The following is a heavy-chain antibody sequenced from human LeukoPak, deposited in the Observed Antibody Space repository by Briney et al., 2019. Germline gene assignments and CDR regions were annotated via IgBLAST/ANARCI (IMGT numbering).Heavy chain of an antibody. Sequence: ASVKVSCKVSGYTLTELSMHWVRQAPGKGLEWMGGFDPEDGETIYAQKFQGRVTMTEDTSTDTAYMELSSLRFEDTAVYYCATPGLAAAGFDYWGQGTLVTVSS. V-gene: IGHV1-24*01. J-gene: IGHJ4*02. CDR1: GYTLTELS. CDR2: FDPEDGET. D-gene: IGHD6-13*01. CDR3: ATPGLAAAGFDY.